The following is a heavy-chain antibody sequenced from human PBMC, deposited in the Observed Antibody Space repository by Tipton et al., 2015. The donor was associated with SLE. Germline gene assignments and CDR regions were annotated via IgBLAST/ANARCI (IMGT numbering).Heavy chain of an antibody. CDR1: GYSISSGYY. V-gene: IGHV4-38-2*01. J-gene: IGHJ4*02. Sequence: LRLSCAVSGYSISSGYYWGWIRQPPGKGLEWIGEINHSGSTNYNPSLKSRVTISVDTSKNQFSLKLSSVTAADTAVYYCARGGKQQLVHGIDYWGQGTLVTVSS. D-gene: IGHD6-13*01. CDR2: INHSGST. CDR3: ARGGKQQLVHGIDY.